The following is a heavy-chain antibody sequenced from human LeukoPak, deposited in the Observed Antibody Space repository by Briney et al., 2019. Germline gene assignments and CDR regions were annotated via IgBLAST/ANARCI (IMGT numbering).Heavy chain of an antibody. D-gene: IGHD1-26*01. CDR3: ARDAAYSGSSFYYYYYMDV. Sequence: AGGSLRLSCAASGFTFSSYSMNWVRQAPGKGLEWVSSISSSSSYIYYADSVKGRFTISRDNAKNSLYLQMNSLRAEDTAVYYCARDAAYSGSSFYYYYYMDVWGKGTTVTVSS. CDR1: GFTFSSYS. CDR2: ISSSSSYI. V-gene: IGHV3-21*01. J-gene: IGHJ6*03.